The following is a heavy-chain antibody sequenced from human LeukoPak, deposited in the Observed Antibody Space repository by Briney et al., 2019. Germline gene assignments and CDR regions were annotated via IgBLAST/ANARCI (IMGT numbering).Heavy chain of an antibody. CDR3: ARNGGYSNGWGRYYFYMDV. CDR1: GGSFSGYY. D-gene: IGHD6-19*01. CDR2: INHSGST. J-gene: IGHJ6*03. Sequence: SETLSLTCAVYGGSFSGYYWSWIRQPPGKGLEWIGEINHSGSTNFNPSLMSRGTISVDTSKKQFSLKLSSVTAADTAVYYCARNGGYSNGWGRYYFYMDVWGIGTTVTVTS. V-gene: IGHV4-34*01.